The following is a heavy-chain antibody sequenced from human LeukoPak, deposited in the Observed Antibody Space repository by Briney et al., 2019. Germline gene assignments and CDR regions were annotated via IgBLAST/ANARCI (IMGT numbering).Heavy chain of an antibody. V-gene: IGHV4-34*01. CDR3: ARVGAVAGIRF. D-gene: IGHD6-19*01. J-gene: IGHJ4*02. Sequence: SETLSLTCAVYGGSFSGYYWSWIRQPPGKGLEWIGEINHSGSTNYNPSLKSRVTISVDTSKNQFSLKLSSVTAADTAVYYCARVGAVAGIRFWGQGTLVTVSS. CDR2: INHSGST. CDR1: GGSFSGYY.